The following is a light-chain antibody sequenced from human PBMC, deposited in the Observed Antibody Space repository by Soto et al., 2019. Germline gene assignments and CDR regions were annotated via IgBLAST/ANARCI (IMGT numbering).Light chain of an antibody. CDR3: QQYNSYSPYT. CDR1: QTISSW. Sequence: DIQMTQFPSTLSASIGDRVTITCRASQTISSWLAWYQQKPGKAPKLLIYKTSSLKTGVPSRFSGSGFGTEFTLTISSLQPDDFATYYCQQYNSYSPYTFGQGTRLEIK. CDR2: KTS. J-gene: IGKJ2*01. V-gene: IGKV1-5*03.